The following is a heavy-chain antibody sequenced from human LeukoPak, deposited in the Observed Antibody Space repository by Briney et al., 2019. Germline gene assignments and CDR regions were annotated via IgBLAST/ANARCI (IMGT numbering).Heavy chain of an antibody. CDR3: ARDDPRGRFDP. D-gene: IGHD6-13*01. CDR2: IYYSGST. J-gene: IGHJ5*02. CDR1: GGSISSGGYY. V-gene: IGHV4-31*03. Sequence: SRTLSLTCTVSGGSISSGGYYWSWIRQHPGKGLEWIGYIYYSGSTYYNPSLKSRVTISVDTSKNQFSLKLNSVTAADTAVYYCARDDPRGRFDPWGQGTLVTVSS.